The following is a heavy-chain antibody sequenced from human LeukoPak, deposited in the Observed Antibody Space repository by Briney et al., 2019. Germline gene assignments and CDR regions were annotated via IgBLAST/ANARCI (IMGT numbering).Heavy chain of an antibody. CDR1: GGSISSYY. Sequence: PSETLSLTCTVSGGSISSYYWSWIRQPAGKGLEWIGRIYTSGSTNYNPSLKSRVTVSVDTSKNQFSLKLSSVTAADTAVCYCARVYMNLGYDSESGDVDYFDYWGQGTLVTVSS. V-gene: IGHV4-4*07. J-gene: IGHJ4*02. CDR3: ARVYMNLGYDSESGDVDYFDY. CDR2: IYTSGST. D-gene: IGHD3-22*01.